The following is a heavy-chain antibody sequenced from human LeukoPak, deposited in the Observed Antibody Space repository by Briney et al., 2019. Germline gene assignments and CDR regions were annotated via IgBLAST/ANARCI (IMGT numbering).Heavy chain of an antibody. Sequence: PSETLSLTCTVSGGSISSTTYYWGWIRQPPGKGLEWIGSIYYSGSTYYNPSLKSRVTISVDTSKNQFSLKLSSVTAADTAVYYCARHSLQTTYEILPYWGQGTLVTVSS. CDR1: GGSISSTTYY. CDR2: IYYSGST. CDR3: ARHSLQTTYEILPY. D-gene: IGHD3-9*01. J-gene: IGHJ4*02. V-gene: IGHV4-39*01.